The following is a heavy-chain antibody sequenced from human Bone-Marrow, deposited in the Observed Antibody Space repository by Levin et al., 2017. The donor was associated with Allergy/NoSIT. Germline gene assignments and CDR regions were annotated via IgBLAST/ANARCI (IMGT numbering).Heavy chain of an antibody. J-gene: IGHJ6*02. D-gene: IGHD1-1*01. CDR3: ASNEGRGYYYYYGMDV. Sequence: GSLRLSCTVSGGSISSSSYYWGWIRQPPGKGLEWIGSIYYSGSTYYNPSLKSRVTISVDTSKNQFSLKLSSVTAADTAVYYCASNEGRGYYYYYGMDVWGQGTTVTVSS. CDR2: IYYSGST. V-gene: IGHV4-39*01. CDR1: GGSISSSSYY.